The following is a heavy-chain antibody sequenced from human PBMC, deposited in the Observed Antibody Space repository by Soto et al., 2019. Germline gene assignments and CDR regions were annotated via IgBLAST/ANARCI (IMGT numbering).Heavy chain of an antibody. Sequence: EVQLVESGGGLVQPGGSLRLSCAASGFTVSSNYMSWVSQAPGKGLEWVSVIYSGGSTYYADSVKGRFTISRDNSKNTLYLQMNSLRAEDTAVYYCARIDPGYYFDYWGQGTLVTVSS. CDR3: ARIDPGYYFDY. J-gene: IGHJ4*02. V-gene: IGHV3-66*01. CDR1: GFTVSSNY. CDR2: IYSGGST. D-gene: IGHD3-10*01.